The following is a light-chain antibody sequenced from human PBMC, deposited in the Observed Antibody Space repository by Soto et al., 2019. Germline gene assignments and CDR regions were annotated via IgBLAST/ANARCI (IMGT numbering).Light chain of an antibody. CDR3: VQKTYWQWR. CDR1: QSLVHSGGNIY. V-gene: IGKV2-30*02. J-gene: IGKJ1*01. Sequence: DVVMTQSPLSLPVTLGQPASISCKSSQSLVHSGGNIYLSWFQQRTGQSPRRLIYRVSNRESGVPDGVSGRGSGGDFRLKRGRGEAGDGGGGRGVQKTYWQWRFGEGTKVEIK. CDR2: RVS.